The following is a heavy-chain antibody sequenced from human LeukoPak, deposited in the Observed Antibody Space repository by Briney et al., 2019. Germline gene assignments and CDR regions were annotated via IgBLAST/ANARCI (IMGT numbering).Heavy chain of an antibody. V-gene: IGHV1-24*01. CDR3: ATGYYDYVWGSYRH. CDR2: FDPEDGET. D-gene: IGHD3-16*02. CDR1: GYTLTELS. J-gene: IGHJ4*02. Sequence: ASVKVSCKVSGYTLTELSMHWVRQAPGKGLEWMGGFDPEDGETIYTQKFQGRVTMIEDTSTGTAYMELSSLRSEDTAVYYCATGYYDYVWGSYRHWGQGTLVTVSS.